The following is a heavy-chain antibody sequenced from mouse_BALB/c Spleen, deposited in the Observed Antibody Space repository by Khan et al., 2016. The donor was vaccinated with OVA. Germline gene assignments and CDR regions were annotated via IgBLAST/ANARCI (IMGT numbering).Heavy chain of an antibody. J-gene: IGHJ2*01. D-gene: IGHD1-3*01. Sequence: QVQLKQSGPGLVAPSQSLSITCTVSGFSLTSYGVHWVRQPPGKGLEWLGVIWAGGSTNYNSALMSRLSISKDNSKSQVFLKINSLQTYDTAMYYCARLEDIGGQGTTLTVSS. CDR2: IWAGGST. CDR1: GFSLTSYG. CDR3: ARLEDI. V-gene: IGHV2-9*02.